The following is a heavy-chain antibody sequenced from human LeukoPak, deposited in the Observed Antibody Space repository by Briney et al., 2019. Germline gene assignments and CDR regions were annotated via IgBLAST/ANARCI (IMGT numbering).Heavy chain of an antibody. D-gene: IGHD2-15*01. CDR2: INTDGSST. CDR3: VRGKCSGDSCSMAGRFDY. CDR1: GFTFSNYW. V-gene: IGHV3-74*01. J-gene: IGHJ4*02. Sequence: PGGSLRLSCAASGFTFSNYWMEWVRQAPGKGLVWVSRINTDGSSTNYADSVKGRFTISRDNAKNTVYLQVSSLRAEDTAVYYCVRGKCSGDSCSMAGRFDYWGQGTLVTVSS.